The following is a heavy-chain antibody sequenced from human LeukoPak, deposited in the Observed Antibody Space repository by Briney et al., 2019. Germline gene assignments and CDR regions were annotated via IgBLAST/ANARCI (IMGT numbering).Heavy chain of an antibody. J-gene: IGHJ4*02. Sequence: GGSLRLSCAASGFTFDDYVIHWVRQAPGKGLEWVSGISWNSGSIVFADSVKGRFTISRDNSKNTLYLQMNSLRAEDTALYFCAKGYCTGTSCYTGLDYWGQGTLVTVSS. CDR2: ISWNSGSI. V-gene: IGHV3-9*01. D-gene: IGHD2-2*02. CDR3: AKGYCTGTSCYTGLDY. CDR1: GFTFDDYV.